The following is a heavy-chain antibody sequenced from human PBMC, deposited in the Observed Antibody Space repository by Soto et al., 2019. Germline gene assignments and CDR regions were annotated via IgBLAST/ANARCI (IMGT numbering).Heavy chain of an antibody. CDR1: GFIFSDYT. Sequence: EVQLVESGGDLVQPGGSLRLSCAASGFIFSDYTMTWVRQAPGRGLEFVSHISSSGDAIFYAEPVKGRFTVSRDNAKNSLYLQMNSLRDDDTAVYFCARDHGGSTWFVGVYYFFGMDVWGQGAAVTVSS. V-gene: IGHV3-48*02. CDR2: ISSSGDAI. D-gene: IGHD6-13*01. J-gene: IGHJ6*02. CDR3: ARDHGGSTWFVGVYYFFGMDV.